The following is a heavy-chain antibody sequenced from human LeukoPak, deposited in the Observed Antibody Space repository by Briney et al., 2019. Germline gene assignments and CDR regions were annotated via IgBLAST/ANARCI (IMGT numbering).Heavy chain of an antibody. V-gene: IGHV4-39*03. Sequence: SETLSLTCNVSGGSMSNIYYWGWIRQPPGKGLEWIGNIFYSGITYYNPSLRSRVTIAIDTSKSQFSLKLTSVTAADTAVYYCCRVACDSGFCNVDYWGQGTLVPVTS. CDR1: GGSMSNIYY. D-gene: IGHD3-22*01. J-gene: IGHJ4*02. CDR2: IFYSGIT. CDR3: CRVACDSGFCNVDY.